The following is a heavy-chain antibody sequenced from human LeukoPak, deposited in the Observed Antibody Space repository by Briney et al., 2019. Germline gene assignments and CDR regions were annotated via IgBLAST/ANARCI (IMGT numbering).Heavy chain of an antibody. Sequence: PGGSLRLSCAASGFTFSSYAMSWVRQAPGKGLEWVSAISGSGGSTYYADSVKGRFTISRDNSKNTLYLQMNSLRAEDTAVYYCAKVRADYYDFWSGYYSYWGQGTLVTVSS. CDR2: ISGSGGST. D-gene: IGHD3-3*01. J-gene: IGHJ4*02. CDR3: AKVRADYYDFWSGYYSY. CDR1: GFTFSSYA. V-gene: IGHV3-23*01.